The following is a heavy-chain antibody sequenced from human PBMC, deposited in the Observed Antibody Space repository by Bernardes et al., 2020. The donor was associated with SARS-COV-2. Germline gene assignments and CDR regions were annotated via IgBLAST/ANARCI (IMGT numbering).Heavy chain of an antibody. CDR2: IIGSGGRT. Sequence: GLLRPSRAASGFTLSHLAMSWVRPAPGKGLEWVSSIIGSGGRTYYSDSVKGRFTISRDNSKNTLHLQMNSLRAEDTAVYYCAKDRDQESDYSSSRGGWFDPWGQGTLVAVSS. CDR3: AKDRDQESDYSSSRGGWFDP. D-gene: IGHD6-6*01. CDR1: GFTLSHLA. V-gene: IGHV3-23*01. J-gene: IGHJ5*02.